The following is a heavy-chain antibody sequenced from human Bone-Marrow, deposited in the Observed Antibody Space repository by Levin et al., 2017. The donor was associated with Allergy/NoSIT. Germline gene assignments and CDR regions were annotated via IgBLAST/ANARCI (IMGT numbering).Heavy chain of an antibody. D-gene: IGHD3-9*01. Sequence: PGGSLRLSCAASGFTFDDYAMSWVRQVPGKGLEWVAGIGSNGGGTGYAESVRGRFVVSRVNAANSVFLQMRSLRAADTAFSYCAKYCEYVILNGLTDWGQGMVVTVSS. V-gene: IGHV3-20*04. J-gene: IGHJ4*02. CDR2: IGSNGGGT. CDR3: AKYCEYVILNGLTD. CDR1: GFTFDDYA.